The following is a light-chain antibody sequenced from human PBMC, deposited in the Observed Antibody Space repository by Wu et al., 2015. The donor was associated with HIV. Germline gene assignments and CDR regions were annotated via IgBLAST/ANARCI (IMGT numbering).Light chain of an antibody. CDR1: QSVSRSY. J-gene: IGKJ1*01. CDR3: QQYSNSSWT. V-gene: IGKV3-20*01. CDR2: GAS. Sequence: EIVLTQSPGALSLSPGERGTLSCRASQSVSRSYLAWYQKKPGQAPRLLIYGASSRASGIPDRFSGSGSGTDFTLTITRLEPEDFALYYCQQYSNSSWTFGQGTKVEIK.